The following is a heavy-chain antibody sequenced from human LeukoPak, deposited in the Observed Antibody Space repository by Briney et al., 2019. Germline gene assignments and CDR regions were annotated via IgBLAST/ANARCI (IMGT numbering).Heavy chain of an antibody. V-gene: IGHV3-66*01. Sequence: PGGSLRLSCAASGFTVSSNYMSWVRQAPGKGLEWVSVIYSGGSTYYADSVKGRFTISRDNSKNTLYLQMNSLRAEDTAVYYCARASREGDYPIYYYYYYMDVWGKGTTVTISS. J-gene: IGHJ6*03. CDR2: IYSGGST. D-gene: IGHD4-17*01. CDR3: ARASREGDYPIYYYYYYMDV. CDR1: GFTVSSNY.